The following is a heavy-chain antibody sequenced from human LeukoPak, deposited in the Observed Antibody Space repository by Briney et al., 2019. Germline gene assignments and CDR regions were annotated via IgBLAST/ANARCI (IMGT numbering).Heavy chain of an antibody. V-gene: IGHV1-2*02. D-gene: IGHD4-17*01. Sequence: ASVTVSYKASGYTFTGYYMHWVRQAPGQGLEGMGWINPNSGGTNYAQKFQGRVTMTRDTSISTVYMELSRLRSDDTAVYYCARDPYVLTTVTTGGYYYMDVWGKGTTVTVSS. CDR1: GYTFTGYY. J-gene: IGHJ6*03. CDR2: INPNSGGT. CDR3: ARDPYVLTTVTTGGYYYMDV.